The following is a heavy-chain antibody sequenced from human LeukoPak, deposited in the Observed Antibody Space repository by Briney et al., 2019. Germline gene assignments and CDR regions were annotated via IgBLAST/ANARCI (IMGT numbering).Heavy chain of an antibody. CDR1: GFTFSGSA. J-gene: IGHJ4*02. CDR2: IRSKASDYAT. CDR3: IRHAGDY. V-gene: IGHV3-73*01. Sequence: GGSLKLSCAASGFTFSGSAMHWVRQASGKGLEWVGRIRSKASDYATAYAESVKGGFTVSRDDSKNTAYLQMNSLKTEDTAVYYCIRHAGDYWGQGTLVTVSS.